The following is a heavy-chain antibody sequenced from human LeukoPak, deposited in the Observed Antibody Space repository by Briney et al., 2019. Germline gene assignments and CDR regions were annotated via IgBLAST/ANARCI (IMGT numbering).Heavy chain of an antibody. J-gene: IGHJ4*02. CDR2: ISAYNGNT. D-gene: IGHD3-10*01. V-gene: IGHV1-18*04. CDR1: GYTFTDYY. CDR3: ARGPLDRYYYGSGSYFTFDY. Sequence: GASVKVSCKASGYTFTDYYMHWVRQAPGQGLEWMGWISAYNGNTNYAQKFQGRVTMTTDTSTSTAYMELRSLRSDDTAVYYCARGPLDRYYYGSGSYFTFDYWGQGTLVTVSS.